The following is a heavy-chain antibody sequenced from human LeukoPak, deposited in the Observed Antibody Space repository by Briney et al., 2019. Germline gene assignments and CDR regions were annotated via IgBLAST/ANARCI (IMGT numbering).Heavy chain of an antibody. CDR1: GFTFSSYS. J-gene: IGHJ4*02. CDR2: ISSSSSYI. V-gene: IGHV3-21*01. CDR3: ARDGDTAMVTGGFDY. Sequence: PGGSLRLSCAASGFTFSSYSMNWVRQAPGKGLEWVSSISSSSSYIYYADSVKGRFTISRDNAKNSLYLQMNSLRAEDTAVYYCARDGDTAMVTGGFDYWGQGTLVTVSS. D-gene: IGHD5-18*01.